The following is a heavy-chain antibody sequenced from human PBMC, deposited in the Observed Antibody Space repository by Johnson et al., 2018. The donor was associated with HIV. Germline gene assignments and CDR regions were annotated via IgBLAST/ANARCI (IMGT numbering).Heavy chain of an antibody. Sequence: VQLVEPGGGVVQPGGSLRLSCAASGFTVSNNYVSWVRQAPGKGLERVSVIYTSGDTYYAASVRGRFAISRDNSKTTVYLQMSSLRVEDTAIYHCARDLMVGPTRTGSFDIWGQGTMVTVSS. V-gene: IGHV3-66*02. J-gene: IGHJ3*02. D-gene: IGHD1-26*01. CDR1: GFTVSNNY. CDR2: IYTSGDT. CDR3: ARDLMVGPTRTGSFDI.